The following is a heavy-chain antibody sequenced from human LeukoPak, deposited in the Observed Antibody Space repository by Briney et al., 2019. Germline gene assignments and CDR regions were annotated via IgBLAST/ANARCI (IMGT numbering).Heavy chain of an antibody. V-gene: IGHV3-21*01. J-gene: IGHJ4*02. Sequence: GGSLGLSCAASGFTFSSYSMNWVRQAPGKGLEWVSSISSSSNYIYYADSVKGRFTISRDNAKNSLYLQMNSLRAEDTAVYYCARVPADYWGQGTLVTVSS. CDR3: ARVPADY. CDR2: ISSSSNYI. CDR1: GFTFSSYS.